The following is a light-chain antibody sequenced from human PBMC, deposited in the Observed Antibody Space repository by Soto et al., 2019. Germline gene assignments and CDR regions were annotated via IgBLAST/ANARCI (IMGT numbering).Light chain of an antibody. Sequence: QSALTQPASVSGSPGQSITISCTGRTSDLGAYNYVSWYKHHPRQAPQLMIYEVSNRPSGDSNRFSGSKSGNTASLTTSGVQADDEGDYYCSSKTSSSSPFVVGTGTKLTAL. CDR2: EVS. CDR3: SSKTSSSSPFV. CDR1: TSDLGAYNY. V-gene: IGLV2-14*01. J-gene: IGLJ1*01.